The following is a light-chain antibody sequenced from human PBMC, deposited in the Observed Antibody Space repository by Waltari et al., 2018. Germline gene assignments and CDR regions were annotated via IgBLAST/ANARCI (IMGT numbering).Light chain of an antibody. CDR2: VFN. CDR1: SSDIGRYDL. Sequence: QSALTQPPSASGSPGQSVAISCTGTSSDIGRYDLVSWYQQHPGKAPKLIISVFNKRPSGVPVRFSGAKSGNTASLTGSGLQAEEEADYYCSSHGGSDKFYVFGTGTKVTVL. CDR3: SSHGGSDKFYV. J-gene: IGLJ1*01. V-gene: IGLV2-8*01.